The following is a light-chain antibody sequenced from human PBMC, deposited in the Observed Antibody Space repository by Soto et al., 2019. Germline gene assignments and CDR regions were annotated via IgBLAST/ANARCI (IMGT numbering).Light chain of an antibody. Sequence: SVLTQPPSVSAAPGQKVTISCSGSSSNIGSNYVSWYQQLPGTAPKLLIYDNVKRPSGIPDRFSGSQSGTSATLGITGLQTGDEADYYCGTWDNSLSAVFGGGTK. J-gene: IGLJ2*01. V-gene: IGLV1-51*01. CDR1: SSNIGSNY. CDR2: DNV. CDR3: GTWDNSLSAV.